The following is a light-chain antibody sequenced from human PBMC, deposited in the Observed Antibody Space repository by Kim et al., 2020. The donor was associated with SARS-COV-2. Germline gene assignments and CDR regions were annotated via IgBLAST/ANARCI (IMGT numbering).Light chain of an antibody. J-gene: IGLJ1*01. CDR1: SSDFGGFNY. CDR3: TAHGGYNYV. V-gene: IGLV2-8*01. Sequence: PGKSVTISCSGTSSDFGGFNYVSCYQQHPGKAPKLIIYEVIKRPSGVPDRFSGSKSGNTASLTVSGLQAEDEADYYCTAHGGYNYVFGTGTKVTVL. CDR2: EVI.